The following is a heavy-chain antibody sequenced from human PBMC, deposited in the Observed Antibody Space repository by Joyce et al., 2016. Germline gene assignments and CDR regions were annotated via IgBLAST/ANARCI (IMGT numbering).Heavy chain of an antibody. CDR3: ARHEAGEAFDL. D-gene: IGHD3-10*01. J-gene: IGHJ3*01. V-gene: IGHV4-39*01. Sequence: QLQLQESGPGLVRPSETLSLTCTVSGVSISNTDYCWGWIRQPPGKGLEWIGRMFYTGDTYYNPSLKSRVTISVDTSKNQFSLKLTSVTAADTTLYYCARHEAGEAFDLWGQGTMVTVSS. CDR2: MFYTGDT. CDR1: GVSISNTDYC.